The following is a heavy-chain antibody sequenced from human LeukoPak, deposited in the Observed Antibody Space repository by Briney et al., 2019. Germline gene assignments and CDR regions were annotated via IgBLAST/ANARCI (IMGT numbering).Heavy chain of an antibody. CDR3: ARGNYYYGSGSPNDY. J-gene: IGHJ4*02. CDR1: GGSFSGYY. CDR2: INHSGST. Sequence: PSETPSLTCAVYGGSFSGYYWSWIRQPPGKGLEWIGEINHSGSTNYNPSLKSRVTISVDTSKNQFSLQLNSVTPEDTAVYYCARGNYYYGSGSPNDYWGQGTLVTVSS. D-gene: IGHD3-10*01. V-gene: IGHV4-34*01.